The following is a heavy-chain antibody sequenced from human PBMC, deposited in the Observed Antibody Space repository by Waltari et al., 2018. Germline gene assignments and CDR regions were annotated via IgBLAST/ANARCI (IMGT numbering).Heavy chain of an antibody. J-gene: IGHJ6*02. V-gene: IGHV4-31*03. D-gene: IGHD3-16*01. CDR1: GGSISSGGYY. CDR3: AGRFGMDPSLYGMDV. CDR2: IYYSGST. Sequence: QVQLQESGPGLVKPSQTLSLTCTVSGGSISSGGYYWSWLRQHPGKGLEWIGYIYYSGSTYYNPSLKSRVNISVDTSKNQFSLKLSSVTAADTAVYYCAGRFGMDPSLYGMDVWGQGTTVTVSS.